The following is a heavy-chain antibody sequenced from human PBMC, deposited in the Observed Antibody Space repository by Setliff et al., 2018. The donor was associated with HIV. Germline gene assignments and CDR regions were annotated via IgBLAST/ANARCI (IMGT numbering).Heavy chain of an antibody. Sequence: ETLSLSCAASGFRFTTYWMSWVRQAPGKGLEWVANIKQDGSEKYYVDSVKGRFTISRDNAKNSLYLQMNSLRAEDTAVYYCARDQGSSSWYRRAFDIWGQGTMVTVSS. V-gene: IGHV3-7*01. J-gene: IGHJ3*02. CDR1: GFRFTTYW. CDR3: ARDQGSSSWYRRAFDI. CDR2: IKQDGSEK. D-gene: IGHD6-13*01.